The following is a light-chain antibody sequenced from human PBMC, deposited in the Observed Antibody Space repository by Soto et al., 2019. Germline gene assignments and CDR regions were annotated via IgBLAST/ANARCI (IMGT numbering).Light chain of an antibody. CDR1: SSDVGGYNH. CDR2: DVN. CDR3: SAYTSSSARIL. J-gene: IGLJ2*01. V-gene: IGLV2-14*01. Sequence: QSVLTQPASVSGSPGQSITISCTGTSSDVGGYNHVSWYQQLPGKAPKVMIYDVNKRPSGVSNRFSGSKSGDTASLTISGLQAEDEAEYYCSAYTSSSARILFGGGTKLTV.